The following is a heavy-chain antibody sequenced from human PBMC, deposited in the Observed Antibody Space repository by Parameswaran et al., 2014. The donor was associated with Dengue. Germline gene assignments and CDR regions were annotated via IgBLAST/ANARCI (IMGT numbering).Heavy chain of an antibody. Sequence: VRQAPGKGLEWIGYIYHSGSTYYNPSLKSRVTISVDRSKNQFSLKLSSVTAADTAVYYCAREGGGDYGWFDPWGQGTLVTVSS. CDR2: IYHSGST. J-gene: IGHJ5*02. CDR3: AREGGGDYGWFDP. D-gene: IGHD4-17*01. V-gene: IGHV4-30-2*01.